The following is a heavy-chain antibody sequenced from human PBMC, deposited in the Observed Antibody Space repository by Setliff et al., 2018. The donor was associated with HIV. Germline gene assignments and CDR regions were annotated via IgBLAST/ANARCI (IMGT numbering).Heavy chain of an antibody. CDR2: IYPGDFVT. Sequence: PGESLKISCKASGYNSNNYWIGWVRQMPGKGLEWIGVIYPGDFVTRYGPSFQGQVSISADRSITTAYLQWSSLKASDTAMYYCTRRRRAPGTEDLEAYWGQGTLVTVSS. CDR3: TRRRRAPGTEDLEAY. J-gene: IGHJ4*02. D-gene: IGHD2-21*02. V-gene: IGHV5-51*01. CDR1: GYNSNNYW.